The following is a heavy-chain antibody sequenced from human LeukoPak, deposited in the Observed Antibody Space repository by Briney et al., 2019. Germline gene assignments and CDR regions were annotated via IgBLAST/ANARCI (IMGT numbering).Heavy chain of an antibody. V-gene: IGHV3-13*01. D-gene: IGHD2/OR15-2a*01. Sequence: PGGSLRLFCAASGFTFSSYDMHWPRQATGKGLEWVLAIGTAGDTYYPGSVKGRFTISRENAKNSLYLQMNSLRAGDTAVYYCARANSIAAFDIWGQGTMVTVSS. J-gene: IGHJ3*02. CDR3: ARANSIAAFDI. CDR2: IGTAGDT. CDR1: GFTFSSYD.